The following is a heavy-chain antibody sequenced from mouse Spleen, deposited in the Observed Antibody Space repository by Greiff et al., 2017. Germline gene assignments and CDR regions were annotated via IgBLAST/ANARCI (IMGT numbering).Heavy chain of an antibody. CDR1: GYPFTSYW. Sequence: VQLQQSGAELAKPGASVKLSCKASGYPFTSYWMHWVKQRPGQGLEWIGYINPSRGYTKYNQKFKDKATLTADKSSSTAYMQLSSLKEEDYGDYYCGRDYGRRYEMDYWGQGTSVTVSS. CDR2: INPSRGYT. V-gene: IGHV1-7*01. D-gene: IGHD1-1*01. CDR3: GRDYGRRYEMDY. J-gene: IGHJ4*01.